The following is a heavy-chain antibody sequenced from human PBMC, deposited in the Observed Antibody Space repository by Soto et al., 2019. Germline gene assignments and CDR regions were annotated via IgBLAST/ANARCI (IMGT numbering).Heavy chain of an antibody. CDR2: IRSKAYGGTT. CDR1: GFTFGGYA. J-gene: IGHJ4*02. Sequence: SLRLSCTASGFTFGGYAMSWFRQAPGKGLEWVGFIRSKAYGGTTEYAASVKGRFTISRDDSKSIAYLQMNSLKTEDTAVYYCTRAYYYDSSGYYFIEPTKYYFDYWGQATLVTVSS. D-gene: IGHD3-22*01. CDR3: TRAYYYDSSGYYFIEPTKYYFDY. V-gene: IGHV3-49*03.